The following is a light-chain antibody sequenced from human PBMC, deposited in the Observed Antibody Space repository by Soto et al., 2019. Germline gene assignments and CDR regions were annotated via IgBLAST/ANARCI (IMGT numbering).Light chain of an antibody. Sequence: DIQMTQSPSSLSASVGDRVTITCRASQSINSYLNWYQQKPGKAPKLLIYAASSLQSGVPLRFSGSGSGTDFTLTISSLQPEDFATYYCQQSYSTPLTFGGGTKVEIK. CDR2: AAS. CDR3: QQSYSTPLT. CDR1: QSINSY. J-gene: IGKJ4*01. V-gene: IGKV1-39*01.